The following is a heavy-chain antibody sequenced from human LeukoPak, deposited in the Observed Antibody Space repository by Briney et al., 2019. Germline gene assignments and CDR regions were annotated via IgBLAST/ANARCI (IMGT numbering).Heavy chain of an antibody. CDR2: ITSSRGDI. J-gene: IGHJ6*03. V-gene: IGHV3-21*01. CDR1: GFDFSGYT. D-gene: IGHD2-21*02. CDR3: TKVNGDSVDADYYYYMDV. Sequence: RGGSVRLSCEAHGFDFSGYTMTWVRQAPGRGLEWLSAITSSRGDIYYADSAKGRFTISRDNAKNSLYLQINSLRAEDTAVYYCTKVNGDSVDADYYYYMDVWGKGTTVTVSS.